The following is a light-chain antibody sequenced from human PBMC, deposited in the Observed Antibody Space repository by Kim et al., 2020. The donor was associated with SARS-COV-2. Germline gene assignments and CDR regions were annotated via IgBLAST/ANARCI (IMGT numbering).Light chain of an antibody. CDR1: QSVRSN. CDR2: GAS. CDR3: QQYDDWPPWT. V-gene: IGKV3-15*01. J-gene: IGKJ1*01. Sequence: EIVMTQFPATLSVPPGERATLSRRASQSVRSNVAWYQQKPGQAPRLLIYGASTRATGIPARFSGSGSGTEFTLTISSLQSEDLAVYHCQQYDDWPPWTFGQGTKLEI.